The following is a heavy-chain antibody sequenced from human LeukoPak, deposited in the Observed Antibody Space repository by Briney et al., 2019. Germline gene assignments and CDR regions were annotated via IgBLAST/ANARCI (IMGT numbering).Heavy chain of an antibody. CDR3: AKDAKVVVVPAAMLRIYYFDY. V-gene: IGHV3-23*01. Sequence: GGSLRLSCAASGFTFRNYAMSWVRQAPGKGLEWVSVISNSGGSTYYADSVKGRFTISRDNSKNTLYLQMNSLRAEDTAVYYCAKDAKVVVVPAAMLRIYYFDYWGQGTLVTVSS. CDR2: ISNSGGST. D-gene: IGHD2-2*01. CDR1: GFTFRNYA. J-gene: IGHJ4*02.